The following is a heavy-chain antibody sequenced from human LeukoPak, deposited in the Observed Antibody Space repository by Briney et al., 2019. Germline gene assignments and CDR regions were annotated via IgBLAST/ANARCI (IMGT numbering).Heavy chain of an antibody. Sequence: SVKVSCKASGGTFSSYAISWVRQAPGQGLEWMGGIIPIFGTANYAQKFQGRVTITADESTSTAYMELSSLRSEDTAVYYCARATPYDSSGYYYLYYYGMDVWGQGTTVTVSS. J-gene: IGHJ6*02. CDR3: ARATPYDSSGYYYLYYYGMDV. CDR2: IIPIFGTA. CDR1: GGTFSSYA. D-gene: IGHD3-22*01. V-gene: IGHV1-69*13.